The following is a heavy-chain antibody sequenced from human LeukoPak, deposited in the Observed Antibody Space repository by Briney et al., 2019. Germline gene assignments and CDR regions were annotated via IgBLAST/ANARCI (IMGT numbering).Heavy chain of an antibody. CDR2: ISSSSSYI. Sequence: PGGSLRLSCAASGFTFSSYSMNWVRQAPGKGLEWVSSISSSSSYIYYADSVKGRLTISRDNAKNSLYLQMNSLRAEDTAVYYCARVRVVRGYFDYWGQGTLDTVSS. CDR1: GFTFSSYS. V-gene: IGHV3-21*01. CDR3: ARVRVVRGYFDY. J-gene: IGHJ4*02. D-gene: IGHD2-15*01.